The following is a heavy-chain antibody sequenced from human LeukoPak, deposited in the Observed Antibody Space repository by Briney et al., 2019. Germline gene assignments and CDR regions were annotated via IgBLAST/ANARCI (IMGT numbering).Heavy chain of an antibody. J-gene: IGHJ4*02. D-gene: IGHD3-16*01. CDR3: ARSPIDQPRWGYYFDY. Sequence: PGGPLRLSCAASGFTFSDCWLSWLRLAPGKGLEGLANINQGGSDKYFVDSGRGRFTISRDNGKDSLYLQMNSLRPEHAAVYYCARSPIDQPRWGYYFDYWGLGTVVTVSS. V-gene: IGHV3-7*01. CDR1: GFTFSDCW. CDR2: INQGGSDK.